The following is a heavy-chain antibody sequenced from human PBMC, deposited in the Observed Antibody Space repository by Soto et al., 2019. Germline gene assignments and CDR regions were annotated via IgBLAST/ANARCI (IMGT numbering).Heavy chain of an antibody. CDR2: IYYSGST. Sequence: QVQLQESGPGLVKPSETLSLTCTVSGGSVSSGSYYWSWIRQPPGKGLEWIGYIYYSGSTNYNPSLKSRVTISVDTSKNQFSLKLSSVTAADTDVYYCARTVVPASHFDYWGQGTLVTVSS. D-gene: IGHD2-2*01. V-gene: IGHV4-61*01. CDR3: ARTVVPASHFDY. J-gene: IGHJ4*02. CDR1: GGSVSSGSYY.